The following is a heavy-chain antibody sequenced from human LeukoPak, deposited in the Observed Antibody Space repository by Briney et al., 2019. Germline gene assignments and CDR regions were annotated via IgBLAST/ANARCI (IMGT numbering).Heavy chain of an antibody. V-gene: IGHV3-23*01. J-gene: IGHJ4*02. CDR3: AKDLRSSWPDDY. D-gene: IGHD6-13*01. CDR1: GFTFRSHA. Sequence: GGSLRLSCVGSGFTFRSHAMSWVRQAPEKGLEFVSGIYENGGTTYYADSVKGRFTISRDNSKNTLYLQMNSLRAEDTAVYYCAKDLRSSWPDDYWGQGTLVTVSS. CDR2: IYENGGTT.